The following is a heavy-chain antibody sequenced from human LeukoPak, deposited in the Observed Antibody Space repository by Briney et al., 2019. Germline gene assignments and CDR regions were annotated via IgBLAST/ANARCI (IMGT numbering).Heavy chain of an antibody. CDR2: IYTSGST. CDR3: ARGLLRFSYYMDV. CDR1: GGSISSGSYY. D-gene: IGHD3-3*01. J-gene: IGHJ6*03. V-gene: IGHV4-61*02. Sequence: PSQTLSLTCTVSGGSISSGSYYWSWIRQPAGKGLEWIGRIYTSGSTNYNPSLKSRVTISVDTSKNQFSLKLSSVTAADTAVYYCARGLLRFSYYMDVWGKGTTVTVSS.